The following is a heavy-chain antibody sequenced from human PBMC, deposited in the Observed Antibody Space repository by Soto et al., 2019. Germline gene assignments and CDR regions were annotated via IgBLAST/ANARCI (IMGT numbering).Heavy chain of an antibody. CDR2: IYYSGST. V-gene: IGHV4-59*01. CDR1: GGSISSYY. D-gene: IGHD3-3*01. Sequence: SETLSLTCTVSGGSISSYYWSWIRQPPGKGLEWIGYIYYSGSTNYNPSLKSRVTISVDTSKNQFSLKLSSVTAADTAVYYCARVHYDFWSGYPTGAFDIWGQATMVTVSS. J-gene: IGHJ3*02. CDR3: ARVHYDFWSGYPTGAFDI.